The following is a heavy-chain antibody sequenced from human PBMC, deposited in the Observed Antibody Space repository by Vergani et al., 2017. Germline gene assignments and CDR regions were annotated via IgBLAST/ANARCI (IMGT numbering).Heavy chain of an antibody. V-gene: IGHV3-23*01. CDR2: ISGSGGST. Sequence: EVQLLESGGGLVQPGGSLRLSCAASGFTFSSYAMSWVRQAPGKGLEWVSAISGSGGSTYYADSVKGRFTISRDNSKNTLYLQMNSLRAEDTAVYYCAKDRPDHMVRGVMTVRTGLAPRTDYWGQGTLVTVSS. CDR1: GFTFSSYA. CDR3: AKDRPDHMVRGVMTVRTGLAPRTDY. D-gene: IGHD3-10*01. J-gene: IGHJ4*02.